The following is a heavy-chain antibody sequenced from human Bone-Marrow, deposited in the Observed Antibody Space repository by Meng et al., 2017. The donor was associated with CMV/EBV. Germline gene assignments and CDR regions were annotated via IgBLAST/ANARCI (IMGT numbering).Heavy chain of an antibody. D-gene: IGHD3-10*01. J-gene: IGHJ6*02. CDR1: GYTFASYY. CDR2: INPNSGGT. CDR3: ARDRYAPGYYYGMDV. V-gene: IGHV1-2*02. Sequence: ASVKVSCKASGYTFASYYIHWVRQAPGQGLEWMGWINPNSGGTNYAQKFQGRVTVTRDTSISTAYMELSRLGSDDTAVYYCARDRYAPGYYYGMDVWGQGTTVTVSS.